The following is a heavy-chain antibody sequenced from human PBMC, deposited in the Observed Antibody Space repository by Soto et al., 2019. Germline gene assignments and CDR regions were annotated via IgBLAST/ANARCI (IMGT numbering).Heavy chain of an antibody. D-gene: IGHD3-16*01. CDR2: INHSGST. CDR1: GGSFSGYY. J-gene: IGHJ4*02. CDR3: ARTTAFVSGTYPPAHLDY. Sequence: SETLSLTCAVYGGSFSGYYWSWIRQSPGKGLEWIGEINHSGSTNYTPSLKSRVTISVDTSKNQVSLKLSSVTAADTAVYYCARTTAFVSGTYPPAHLDYWGQGTRVTVSS. V-gene: IGHV4-34*01.